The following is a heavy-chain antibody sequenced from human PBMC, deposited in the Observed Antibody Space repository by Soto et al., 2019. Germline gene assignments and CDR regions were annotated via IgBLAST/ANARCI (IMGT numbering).Heavy chain of an antibody. V-gene: IGHV3-9*01. J-gene: IGHJ5*02. Sequence: DVQLVESGGGLVQPGRSLRLSCAASGFTFDDYAMHWVRQAPGKGLEWVSGISWNSGSIGYADSVKGRFTISRDNAKNSLYLQMNSRRAEDTALYYCAKGGYSYGRGWFDPWGQGTLVTVSS. D-gene: IGHD5-18*01. CDR1: GFTFDDYA. CDR2: ISWNSGSI. CDR3: AKGGYSYGRGWFDP.